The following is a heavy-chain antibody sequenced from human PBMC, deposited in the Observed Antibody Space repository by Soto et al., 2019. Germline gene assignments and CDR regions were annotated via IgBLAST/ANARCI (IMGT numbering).Heavy chain of an antibody. D-gene: IGHD2-15*01. Sequence: QVQLVQSGAEVKKPGTSVKVSCKASGYTLITHGISWVRQAPGQGLEWMGWINPYNGNTDYARKVQGRVTMTTDTSTNTAYMELRSLRSDDTAVYYCARGGRGVNTLIALQIPLDYWGQGTLVTVSS. J-gene: IGHJ4*02. CDR1: GYTLITHG. CDR2: INPYNGNT. CDR3: ARGGRGVNTLIALQIPLDY. V-gene: IGHV1-18*01.